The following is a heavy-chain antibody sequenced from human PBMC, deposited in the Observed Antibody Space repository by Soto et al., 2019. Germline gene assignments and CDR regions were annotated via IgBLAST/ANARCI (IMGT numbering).Heavy chain of an antibody. CDR3: ARGSYDFWSGSPPDY. CDR1: GFTFSSYA. Sequence: GGSLRLSCAASGFTFSSYAMHWVRQAPGKGLEWVAVISYDGSNKYYADSVKGRFTISRDNSKNTLYLQMNSLRAEDTAVYYCARGSYDFWSGSPPDYWGQGTLVTVSS. D-gene: IGHD3-3*01. CDR2: ISYDGSNK. J-gene: IGHJ4*02. V-gene: IGHV3-30-3*01.